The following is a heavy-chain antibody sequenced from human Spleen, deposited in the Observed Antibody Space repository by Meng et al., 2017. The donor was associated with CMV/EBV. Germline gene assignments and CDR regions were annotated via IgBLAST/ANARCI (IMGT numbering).Heavy chain of an antibody. D-gene: IGHD5-12*01. Sequence: GGSLRLSCAASGFTFDDYAMHWVRQAPGKGLEWVSGISWNSGSIGYADSVKGRFTISRDNAKNSLYLQMNSLRAEDMALYYCARHSTEATISDYWGQGTLVTVSS. V-gene: IGHV3-9*03. CDR1: GFTFDDYA. CDR3: ARHSTEATISDY. CDR2: ISWNSGSI. J-gene: IGHJ4*02.